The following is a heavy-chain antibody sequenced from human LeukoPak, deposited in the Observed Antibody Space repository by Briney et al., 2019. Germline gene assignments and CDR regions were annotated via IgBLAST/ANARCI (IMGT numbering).Heavy chain of an antibody. CDR3: ARPFWYSSGWDFDY. J-gene: IGHJ4*02. CDR1: GYTFTGYY. V-gene: IGHV1-2*02. Sequence: ASVKVSCKASGYTFTGYYMHWVRQAPGQGLEWMGWINPNSGGTNYAQKLQGRVTMTRDTSISTAYMELSRLRSDDTAVYYCARPFWYSSGWDFDYWGQGTLVTVSS. CDR2: INPNSGGT. D-gene: IGHD6-19*01.